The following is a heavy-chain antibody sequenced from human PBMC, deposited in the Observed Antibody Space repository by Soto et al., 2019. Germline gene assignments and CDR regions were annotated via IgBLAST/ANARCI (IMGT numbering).Heavy chain of an antibody. V-gene: IGHV4-61*08. CDR3: ARDAKVDTDMGGYYYYTMYV. CDR2: IYSSGST. Sequence: SETLSLTGSVSGGSVSSGVNYWTWIRQPPGKGLEWIGNIYSSGSTNYNPSLKSRVTISMDTSKNQFSLKVNSVSAADTAVYYFARDAKVDTDMGGYYYYTMYVWGQGTTVTVCS. J-gene: IGHJ6*02. CDR1: GGSVSSGVNY. D-gene: IGHD5-18*01.